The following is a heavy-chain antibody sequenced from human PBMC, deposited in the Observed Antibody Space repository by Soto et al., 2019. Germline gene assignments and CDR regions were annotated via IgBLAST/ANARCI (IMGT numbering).Heavy chain of an antibody. CDR3: TTGYYYDSSAY. CDR2: XXXXXXXXTT. J-gene: IGHJ4*02. D-gene: IGHD3-22*01. CDR1: GFTFSNAW. Sequence: GGSLRLSCAASGFTFSNAWMSWVRQAPGKGLEXXXXXXXXXXXXTTDYDAPVKGRFTISSDDSKNTLYLQMNSLKTEDTAVYYCTTGYYYDSSAYWGQGTLVTVSS. V-gene: IGHV3-15*01.